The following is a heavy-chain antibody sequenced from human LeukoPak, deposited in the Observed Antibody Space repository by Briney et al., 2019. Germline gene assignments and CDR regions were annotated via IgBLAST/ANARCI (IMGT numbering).Heavy chain of an antibody. CDR2: IYYSGST. CDR1: GGSISSYY. Sequence: PSETLSLTCTVSGGSISSYYWSWIRQPPGKGLEWIGYIYYSGSTNYNPSLKSRVTISVDTSKNQFSLKLSSVTAADTAVYYCARVQLWEFDYGGQGTLTTVSA. V-gene: IGHV4-59*01. CDR3: ARVQLWEFDY. D-gene: IGHD5-18*01. J-gene: IGHJ4*02.